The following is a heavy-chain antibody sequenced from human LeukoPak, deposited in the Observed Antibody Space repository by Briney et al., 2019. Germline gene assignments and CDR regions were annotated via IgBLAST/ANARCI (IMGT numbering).Heavy chain of an antibody. J-gene: IGHJ4*02. CDR2: IYYSGST. V-gene: IGHV4-59*01. D-gene: IGHD6-19*01. CDR3: AAAVAGSPY. CDR1: GGPISSYY. Sequence: SETLSLTCTVSGGPISSYYWSWIRQPPGKGLEWIGYIYYSGSTNYNPSLKSRVTMSVDTSKNQFSLKLSSVTAADTAVYYCAAAVAGSPYWGQGTLVTVSS.